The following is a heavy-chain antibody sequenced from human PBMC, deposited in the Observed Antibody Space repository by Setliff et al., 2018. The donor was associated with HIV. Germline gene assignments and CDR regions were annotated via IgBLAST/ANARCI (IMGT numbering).Heavy chain of an antibody. V-gene: IGHV1-69*13. J-gene: IGHJ6*02. Sequence: GASVKVSCKASGGTFSSYSITWVRQAPGQGLEWMGGIIPIFNTANYAQKFQGRVPITADESTSTAYMELSSLGSEDTAVYYCARGSGGYCSGGSCYFGFGLALWGQGTTVTVSS. CDR1: GGTFSSYS. D-gene: IGHD2-15*01. CDR3: ARGSGGYCSGGSCYFGFGLAL. CDR2: IIPIFNTA.